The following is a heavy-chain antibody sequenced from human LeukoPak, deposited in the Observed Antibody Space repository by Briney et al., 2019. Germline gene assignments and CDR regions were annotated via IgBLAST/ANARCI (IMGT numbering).Heavy chain of an antibody. CDR2: IWYDGSNK. J-gene: IGHJ4*02. Sequence: PGGSLRLSCAASGFTFSSYGMHWVRQAPGKGLEWVAVIWYDGSNKYYADSVKGRFTISRDNSKNTLYLQMNSLRAEDTAVYYCARDSGRYCSSTSCYYWGQGTLVTVSS. CDR3: ARDSGRYCSSTSCYY. V-gene: IGHV3-33*01. D-gene: IGHD2-2*01. CDR1: GFTFSSYG.